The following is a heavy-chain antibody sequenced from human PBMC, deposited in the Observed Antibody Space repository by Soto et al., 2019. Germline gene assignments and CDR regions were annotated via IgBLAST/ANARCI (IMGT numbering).Heavy chain of an antibody. J-gene: IGHJ4*02. Sequence: PSETLSLTCALSGDSISGYYWSWIRQSPGKGLEWIGFIYYTGDTNYNPSLKSRVTMSVDTTKNQFSLRLSSVTAADTAVYFCAKYRRSDAEAYTFHYGGPGAPFTVS. V-gene: IGHV4-59*01. CDR2: IYYTGDT. D-gene: IGHD2-21*01. CDR3: AKYRRSDAEAYTFHY. CDR1: GDSISGYY.